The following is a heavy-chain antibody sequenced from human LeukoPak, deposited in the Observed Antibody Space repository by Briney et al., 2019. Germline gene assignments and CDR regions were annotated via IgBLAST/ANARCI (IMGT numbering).Heavy chain of an antibody. CDR2: IYYSGST. CDR3: ARGVSTGYSFAYFDY. D-gene: IGHD3-22*01. J-gene: IGHJ4*02. V-gene: IGHV4-59*01. CDR1: CGSISSYY. Sequence: SETLSLTCTVSCGSISSYYWSWIRQPPGKGLEWIGYIYYSGSTNYNPSLKSRVTISVDTSKNQFSLQLSSVTAADTAVYYCARGVSTGYSFAYFDYWGQGTLVTVSP.